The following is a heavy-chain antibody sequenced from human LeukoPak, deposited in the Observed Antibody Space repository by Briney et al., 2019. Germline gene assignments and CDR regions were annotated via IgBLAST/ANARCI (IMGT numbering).Heavy chain of an antibody. J-gene: IGHJ4*02. CDR1: GDTFSRYG. CDR3: ARSARSEAADY. CDR2: IIPLFGTA. Sequence: SVKVSCKAFGDTFSRYGISWVRQAPGQGLEWMGGIIPLFGTANYAQKFQGRVTITRDTSATIAYMELSSLRSEDTAVYYCARSARSEAADYWGQGTLVTVSS. V-gene: IGHV1-69*05.